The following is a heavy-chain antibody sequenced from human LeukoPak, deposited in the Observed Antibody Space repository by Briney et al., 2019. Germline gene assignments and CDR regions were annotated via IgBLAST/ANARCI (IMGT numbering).Heavy chain of an antibody. J-gene: IGHJ6*02. CDR3: ARGPPVIAAAGTSYGMDV. Sequence: SETLSLTCTVSGGSISSYYRSWIRQPPGKGLEWIGYIYYSGSTNYNPSLKSRVTISVDASKNQFSLKLSSVTAADTAVYYCARGPPVIAAAGTSYGMDVWGQGTTVTVSS. CDR2: IYYSGST. CDR1: GGSISSYY. V-gene: IGHV4-59*01. D-gene: IGHD6-13*01.